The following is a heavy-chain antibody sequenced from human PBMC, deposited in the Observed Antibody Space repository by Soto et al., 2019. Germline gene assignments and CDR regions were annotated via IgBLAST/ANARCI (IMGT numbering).Heavy chain of an antibody. D-gene: IGHD3-22*01. V-gene: IGHV3-33*01. CDR2: IWYDGSNK. J-gene: IGHJ6*02. Sequence: LRLSCAASGFTFSSYGMHWVRQAPGKGLEWVAVIWYDGSNKYYADSVKGRFTISRDNSKNTLYLQMNSLRAEDTAVYYCARCNYYDSSGYYYYYYGMDVWVQGTTVTVSS. CDR3: ARCNYYDSSGYYYYYYGMDV. CDR1: GFTFSSYG.